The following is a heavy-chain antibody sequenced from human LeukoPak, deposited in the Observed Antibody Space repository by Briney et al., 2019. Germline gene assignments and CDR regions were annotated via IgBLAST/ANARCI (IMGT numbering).Heavy chain of an antibody. V-gene: IGHV3-48*03. Sequence: GGSLRLSCAASGFTFSSYEMNWVRQAPGKGLEWVSYISESGTTIYYADSVKGRFTIARDNAKNSLYLQMNSLRAEDTAVYYCARDGGWGLYIDYWGQGTLVTVSS. CDR3: ARDGGWGLYIDY. CDR1: GFTFSSYE. D-gene: IGHD6-19*01. J-gene: IGHJ4*02. CDR2: ISESGTTI.